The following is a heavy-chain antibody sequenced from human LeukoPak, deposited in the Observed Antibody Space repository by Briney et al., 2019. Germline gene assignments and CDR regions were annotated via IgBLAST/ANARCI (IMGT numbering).Heavy chain of an antibody. V-gene: IGHV3-11*04. CDR3: ARALDEGARFDY. J-gene: IGHJ4*02. CDR1: GFTFSDYY. CDR2: ISSSGSTI. Sequence: GGSLRLSCAASGFTFSDYYMSWIRQAPGKGLERVSYISSSGSTIYYADSVKGRFTISRDNSKNTLYLQMNSLRAEDTAVYYCARALDEGARFDYWGQGTLVTVSS.